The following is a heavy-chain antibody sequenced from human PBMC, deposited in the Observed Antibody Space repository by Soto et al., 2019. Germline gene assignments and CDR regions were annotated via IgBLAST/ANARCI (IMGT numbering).Heavy chain of an antibody. CDR2: ISASGGSS. CDR3: AKGSIEYSASVDN. D-gene: IGHD5-12*01. J-gene: IGHJ4*02. V-gene: IGHV3-23*01. CDR1: GFSFNSYA. Sequence: EVHLLESGGGLVQPGGSLRLSCAASGFSFNSYAMVGVRQAPGKGLEWVSVISASGGSSYFADSLKGRFTIARDNSKNVLSLEMNSLRAEDTAIYFCAKGSIEYSASVDNWGQGTLVLVSS.